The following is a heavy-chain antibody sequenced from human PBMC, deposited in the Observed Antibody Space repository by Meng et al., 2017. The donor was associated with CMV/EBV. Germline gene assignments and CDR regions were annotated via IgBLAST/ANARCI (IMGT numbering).Heavy chain of an antibody. CDR1: GFTFSSYW. D-gene: IGHD6-19*01. CDR2: IKQDGSEK. Sequence: GESLKISCAASGFTFSSYWMHWVRQAPGKGLEWVANIKQDGSEKYYVDSVKGRFTISRDNAKNSLYLQMNSLRAEDTAVYYCARPRGGIAVDWGQGTLVTVSS. V-gene: IGHV3-7*01. CDR3: ARPRGGIAVD. J-gene: IGHJ4*02.